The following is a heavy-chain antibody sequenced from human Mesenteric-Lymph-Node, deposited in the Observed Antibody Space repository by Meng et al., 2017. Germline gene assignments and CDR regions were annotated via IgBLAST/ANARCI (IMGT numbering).Heavy chain of an antibody. Sequence: ASVKVSCKASGYTFTSYAMHWVRQAPGQRLEWMGWINAGNGNTKYSQKFQGRVTITRDTSASTVYMELSSLRSEDTAVYYCAREIRVSQAFDIWGQGTMVTVSS. J-gene: IGHJ3*02. CDR2: INAGNGNT. CDR1: GYTFTSYA. V-gene: IGHV1-3*01. CDR3: AREIRVSQAFDI. D-gene: IGHD5/OR15-5a*01.